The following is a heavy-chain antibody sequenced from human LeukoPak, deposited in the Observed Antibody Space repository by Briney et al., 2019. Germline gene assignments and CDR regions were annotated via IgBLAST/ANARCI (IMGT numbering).Heavy chain of an antibody. CDR1: GGSISSYY. CDR3: ARQRQYSSGWYFEGLFDY. CDR2: IYYSGST. D-gene: IGHD6-19*01. J-gene: IGHJ4*02. V-gene: IGHV4-59*08. Sequence: SETLSLTCTVSGGSISSYYWSWIRQPPGKGLEWIGYIYYSGSTNYNPSLKSRVTISVDTSKNQFSLKLSSVTAADTAVYYCARQRQYSSGWYFEGLFDYWGQGTLVTVSS.